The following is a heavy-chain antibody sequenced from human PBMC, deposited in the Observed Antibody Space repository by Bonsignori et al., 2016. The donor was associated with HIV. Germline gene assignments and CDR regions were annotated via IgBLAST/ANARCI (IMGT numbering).Heavy chain of an antibody. J-gene: IGHJ6*03. Sequence: WVRQAPGQGLEWMGIINPNGGATYYAQNFHGRIAMTIDTSTSTVHMDVSSLRSDDTAVYYCTRAGASCTGDCYNPPGKLVPTTYFYYMDVWGQGTTVTVSS. D-gene: IGHD2-21*01. CDR3: TRAGASCTGDCYNPPGKLVPTTYFYYMDV. V-gene: IGHV1-46*01. CDR2: INPNGGAT.